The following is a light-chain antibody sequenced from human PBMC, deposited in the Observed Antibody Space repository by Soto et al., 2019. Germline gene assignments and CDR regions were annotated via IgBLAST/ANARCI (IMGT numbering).Light chain of an antibody. J-gene: IGLJ2*01. V-gene: IGLV2-23*02. CDR2: EVT. CDR3: CSYSGSTTPVV. CDR1: SSDVGSYNL. Sequence: QSVLTQPASVSGSPGQSITISCAGTSSDVGSYNLVSWYQQHPGKAPKLMICEVTKRPSGVSNRFSGSKSGNTASLTISGLQAEDEANYYCCSYSGSTTPVVVGGGTKLTVL.